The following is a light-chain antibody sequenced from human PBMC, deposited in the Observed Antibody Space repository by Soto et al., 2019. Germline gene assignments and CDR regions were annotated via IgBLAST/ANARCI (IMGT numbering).Light chain of an antibody. J-gene: IGKJ1*01. Sequence: DIQMTQSPSTLSASVGDRVTITCRASQTITTWLAWYQQKPGKAPKLLIYDASTLESGVPSRFSGSGFGTEFSLTISSLQPDDFASYYCQQYNTLSGTFGLGTKVDIK. CDR1: QTITTW. CDR2: DAS. CDR3: QQYNTLSGT. V-gene: IGKV1-5*01.